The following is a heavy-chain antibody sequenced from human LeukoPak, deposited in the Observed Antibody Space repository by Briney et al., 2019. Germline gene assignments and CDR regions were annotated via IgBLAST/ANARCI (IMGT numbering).Heavy chain of an antibody. V-gene: IGHV3-7*01. CDR3: ARARIWELLRGYFDY. J-gene: IGHJ4*02. Sequence: GGSLRLSCAASGFTFSSYWMSWVRQAPGKGLEWVANIKQDGGEKYYVDSMKGRFTISRDNAKNSLYLQMNSLRAEDTAVYYCARARIWELLRGYFDYWGQGTLVTVSS. D-gene: IGHD1-26*01. CDR1: GFTFSSYW. CDR2: IKQDGGEK.